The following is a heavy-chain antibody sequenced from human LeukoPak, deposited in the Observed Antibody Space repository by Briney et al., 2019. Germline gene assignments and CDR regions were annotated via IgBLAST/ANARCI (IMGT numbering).Heavy chain of an antibody. D-gene: IGHD6-13*01. V-gene: IGHV4-4*02. CDR2: IYHSGST. CDR1: GGSISSSNW. Sequence: PSGTLSLTCAVSGGSISSSNWWSWVRQPPGRGLEWIGVIYHSGSTNYNPSLKSRVTISVDKSKNQFSLKLSSVTAADTAVYYCARGDTHSISCLDYWGQGTLVTVSS. CDR3: ARGDTHSISCLDY. J-gene: IGHJ4*02.